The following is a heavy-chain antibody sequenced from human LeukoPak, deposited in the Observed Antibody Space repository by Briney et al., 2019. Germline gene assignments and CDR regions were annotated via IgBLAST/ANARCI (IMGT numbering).Heavy chain of an antibody. CDR3: GRDALVGYFSYYYMDV. CDR1: GGSISSHY. D-gene: IGHD2-15*01. V-gene: IGHV4-59*11. Sequence: SETLSLTCSVSGGSISSHYWTWIRQSPVKGLEWIGDISNSGSTSYNPSLKSRVTISIDTSKNQFSLKLSSVTAADTAVYYCGRDALVGYFSYYYMDVWGKGTTVTVSS. CDR2: ISNSGST. J-gene: IGHJ6*03.